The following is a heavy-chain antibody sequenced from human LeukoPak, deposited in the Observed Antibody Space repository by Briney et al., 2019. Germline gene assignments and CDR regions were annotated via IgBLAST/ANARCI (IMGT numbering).Heavy chain of an antibody. J-gene: IGHJ4*02. CDR2: IYYSGST. Sequence: PSETLSLTCTVSGGSISSSSYYWGWIRQPPGKGLEWIGSIYYSGSTYYNPSLKSRVTISVDTSKNQFSLKLSSVTAADTAVYYCARDDSSSPGLGDYWGQGTLVTVSS. D-gene: IGHD6-6*01. CDR1: GGSISSSSYY. V-gene: IGHV4-39*07. CDR3: ARDDSSSPGLGDY.